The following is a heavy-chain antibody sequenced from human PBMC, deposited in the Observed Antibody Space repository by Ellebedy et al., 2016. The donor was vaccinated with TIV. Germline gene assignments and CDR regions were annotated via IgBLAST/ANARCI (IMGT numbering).Heavy chain of an antibody. CDR2: ISYTGNT. J-gene: IGHJ5*02. Sequence: SEILSLTXTVSDDSFSSYSFYWGWIRQPPGKGLEWIGSISYTGNTYYNPSLKSRVTISVDTSNSHFSLRLNSVTAADTAVYYCARQKEAAMNWFDPWGQGTLVTVSS. D-gene: IGHD2-2*01. V-gene: IGHV4-39*01. CDR1: DDSFSSYSFY. CDR3: ARQKEAAMNWFDP.